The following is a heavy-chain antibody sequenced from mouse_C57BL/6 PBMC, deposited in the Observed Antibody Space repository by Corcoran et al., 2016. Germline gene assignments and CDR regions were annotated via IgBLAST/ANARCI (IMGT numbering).Heavy chain of an antibody. CDR1: GYAFSSYW. D-gene: IGHD1-1*01. CDR2: IYPGDGDT. V-gene: IGHV1-80*01. CDR3: AIDYYGSSRFDY. J-gene: IGHJ2*01. Sequence: QVQLQQSGAELVKPGASVKISCKASGYAFSSYWMHWVKQRPGKGLEWIGQIYPGDGDTNYNGKFKGKATLTADKSSSTAYMQLSSLTSEDSAVYFCAIDYYGSSRFDYGGQGTTLAVSS.